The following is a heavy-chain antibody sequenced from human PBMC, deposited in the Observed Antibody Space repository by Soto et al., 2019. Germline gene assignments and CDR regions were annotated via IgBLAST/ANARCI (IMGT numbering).Heavy chain of an antibody. D-gene: IGHD2-15*01. CDR1: GGSFSGYY. Sequence: SETLSLTCAVYGGSFSGYYWSWIRQPPGKGLEWIGEINHSGSTNYNPSLKSRVTISVDTSKNQFSLKLSSVTAADTAVYYCARGRCSGGSCYSPYYYYYYMDVWGKGTTVTVSS. J-gene: IGHJ6*03. V-gene: IGHV4-34*01. CDR2: INHSGST. CDR3: ARGRCSGGSCYSPYYYYYYMDV.